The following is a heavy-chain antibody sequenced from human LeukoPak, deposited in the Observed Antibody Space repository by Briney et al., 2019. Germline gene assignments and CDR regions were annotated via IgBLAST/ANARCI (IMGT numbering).Heavy chain of an antibody. Sequence: PGGSLRLSCAASGFTFSDYDMNWVRQPPGKGLEWVSYIRSSSSPIYYADSVKGRFTISRDNAKNSLYLQMNSLRAEDTAVYYCVRENYGSGSSDWFDPWGQGTLVTVAS. J-gene: IGHJ5*02. D-gene: IGHD3-10*01. V-gene: IGHV3-48*04. CDR3: VRENYGSGSSDWFDP. CDR2: IRSSSSPI. CDR1: GFTFSDYD.